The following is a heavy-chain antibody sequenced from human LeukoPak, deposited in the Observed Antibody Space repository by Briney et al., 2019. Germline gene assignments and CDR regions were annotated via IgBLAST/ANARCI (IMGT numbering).Heavy chain of an antibody. J-gene: IGHJ1*01. CDR2: MNPNSGNT. D-gene: IGHD3-22*01. Sequence: ASVTVSCKSSVYTFTSYDFNWVRPATGQGLEWMGWMNPNSGNTGYAQKFQGRVTMTRNTSISTDYMELNSLRSEDAAVDDCARGLRDSSGREYFQDWGQGTLVTVSS. V-gene: IGHV1-8*01. CDR1: VYTFTSYD. CDR3: ARGLRDSSGREYFQD.